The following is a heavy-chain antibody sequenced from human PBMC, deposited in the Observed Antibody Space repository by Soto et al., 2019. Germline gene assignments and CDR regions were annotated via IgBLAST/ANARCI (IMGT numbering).Heavy chain of an antibody. CDR3: ARVYCSGGSCYSIDY. CDR2: INPSGGST. Sequence: GASVKVSCKASGYTFTSYYMHWVRQAPGQGPEWMGIINPSGGSTSYAQKFQGRVTMTRDTSTSTVYMELSSLRSEDTAVYYCARVYCSGGSCYSIDYWGQGTLVTVSS. J-gene: IGHJ4*02. CDR1: GYTFTSYY. D-gene: IGHD2-15*01. V-gene: IGHV1-46*03.